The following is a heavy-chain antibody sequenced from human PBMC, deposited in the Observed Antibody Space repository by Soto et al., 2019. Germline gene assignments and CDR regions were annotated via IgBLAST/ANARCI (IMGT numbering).Heavy chain of an antibody. J-gene: IGHJ4*02. CDR3: PKEGQSLDVYLES. V-gene: IGHV3-23*01. CDR1: GFTFSNSA. CDR2: ISASGRST. Sequence: GGSLRLSCAASGFTFSNSAMTWVRQAPGKGLEWVSIISASGRSTYHAASVKGRFTISRDNSKDTLYLQMTRLRAEDTATYYCPKEGQSLDVYLESWGQGTQVTVSS. D-gene: IGHD6-19*01.